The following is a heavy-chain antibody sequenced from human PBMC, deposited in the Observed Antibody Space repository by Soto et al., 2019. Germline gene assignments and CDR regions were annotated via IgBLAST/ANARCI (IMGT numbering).Heavy chain of an antibody. CDR1: GGSISSSSYY. J-gene: IGHJ6*03. Sequence: PSETLSLTCTVSGGSISSSSYYWGWIRQPPGKGLEWIGSIYYSGSTYYNPSLKSRVTISVDTSKNQFSLKLSSVTAADTAVYYCARLGGYWTRYYMDVWGKAPTVTVSS. D-gene: IGHD2-8*02. V-gene: IGHV4-39*01. CDR2: IYYSGST. CDR3: ARLGGYWTRYYMDV.